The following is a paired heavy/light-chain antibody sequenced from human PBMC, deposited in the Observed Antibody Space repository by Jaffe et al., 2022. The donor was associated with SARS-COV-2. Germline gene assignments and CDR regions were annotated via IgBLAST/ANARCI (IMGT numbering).Light chain of an antibody. CDR3: QQRSNWFT. Sequence: EIVLTQSPATLSLSPGERATLSCRASQSVSSYLAWYQQKPGQAPRLLIYDASNRATGIPARFSGSGSGTDFTLTISSLEPEDFAVYYCQQRSNWFTFGGGTKVEIK. V-gene: IGKV3-11*01. J-gene: IGKJ4*01. CDR1: QSVSSY. CDR2: DAS.
Heavy chain of an antibody. Sequence: QVQLQESGPGLVKPSQTLSLTCTVSGGSISSGDYYWSWIRQPPGKGLEWIGYIYYSGSTYYNPSLKSRVTISVDTSKNQFSLKLSSVTAADTAVYYCASLTGYCSSTSCLNWYFDLWGRGTLVTVSS. J-gene: IGHJ2*01. CDR2: IYYSGST. CDR1: GGSISSGDYY. D-gene: IGHD2-2*01. CDR3: ASLTGYCSSTSCLNWYFDL. V-gene: IGHV4-30-4*01.